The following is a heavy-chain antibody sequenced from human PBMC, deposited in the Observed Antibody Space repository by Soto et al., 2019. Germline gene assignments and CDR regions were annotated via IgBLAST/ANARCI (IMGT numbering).Heavy chain of an antibody. CDR2: ISWNSARI. Sequence: LRLSCAASGFIFDDYAMHWVRQAPGKGLEWVSNISWNSARIGYADSVKGRFTISRDNAKNSLYLQMNSLRPEDTALYYCAKAQFYFDTSDYYPFDYWGQGTLVTVSS. CDR1: GFIFDDYA. CDR3: AKAQFYFDTSDYYPFDY. V-gene: IGHV3-9*01. D-gene: IGHD3-22*01. J-gene: IGHJ4*02.